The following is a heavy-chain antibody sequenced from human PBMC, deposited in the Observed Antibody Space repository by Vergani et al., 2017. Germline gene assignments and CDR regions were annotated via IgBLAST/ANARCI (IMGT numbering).Heavy chain of an antibody. CDR3: ARRGYGSGSYYNLNWFDP. D-gene: IGHD3-10*01. V-gene: IGHV4-38-2*01. CDR2: IYHSGCP. Sequence: QVQLQESGPGLVKPSETLSLTCAVSGYSISSGYYWGWIRQPPGKGLEWIGSIYHSGCPYYNPSLKSRVTISVDPSKNQFSLKLSSVTAADPAVYYCARRGYGSGSYYNLNWFDPWGQGTLVTVSS. J-gene: IGHJ5*02. CDR1: GYSISSGYY.